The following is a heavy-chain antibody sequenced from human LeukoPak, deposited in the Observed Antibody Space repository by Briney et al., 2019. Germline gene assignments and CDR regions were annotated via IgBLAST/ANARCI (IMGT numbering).Heavy chain of an antibody. V-gene: IGHV4-59*08. J-gene: IGHJ4*02. CDR3: AGQLTLGYYFDY. CDR2: IYYSGST. D-gene: IGHD3-16*01. CDR1: GGSISSYY. Sequence: SETLSLTCTVSGGSISSYYWSWIRQPPGKGLEWIGYIYYSGSTNYNPSLKSRVTISVDTSKNQFSLKLSSVTAADTAVYYCAGQLTLGYYFDYWGQGTLVTVSS.